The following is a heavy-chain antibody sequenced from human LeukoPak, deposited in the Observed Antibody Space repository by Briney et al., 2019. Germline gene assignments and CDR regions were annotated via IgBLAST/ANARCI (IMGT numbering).Heavy chain of an antibody. Sequence: SETLSLTCTVSGGSISSHYWSWIRQPPGKGLEGIEYIYYSGSTNYNPSLKSRVTISVDTSKNQFSLKLSSVTAADTAVYYCARRYYDFWSGYSHSDAFDIWGQGTMVTVSS. D-gene: IGHD3-3*01. J-gene: IGHJ3*02. CDR1: GGSISSHY. V-gene: IGHV4-59*11. CDR3: ARRYYDFWSGYSHSDAFDI. CDR2: IYYSGST.